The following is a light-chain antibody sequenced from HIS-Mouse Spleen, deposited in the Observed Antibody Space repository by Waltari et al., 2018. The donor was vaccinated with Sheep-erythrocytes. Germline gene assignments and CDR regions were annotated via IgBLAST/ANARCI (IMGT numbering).Light chain of an antibody. Sequence: QSALTQPPSASGSPGQSVTISCTGTSSDVGGYNYVSWYQQHPGKAPTLMIYEVSKRPSGVPYRFSGSKSGTSASLAISGLQSEDEADYYCAAWDDSLNGWVFGGGTKLTVL. CDR2: EVS. J-gene: IGLJ3*02. V-gene: IGLV2-8*01. CDR1: SSDVGGYNY. CDR3: AAWDDSLNGWV.